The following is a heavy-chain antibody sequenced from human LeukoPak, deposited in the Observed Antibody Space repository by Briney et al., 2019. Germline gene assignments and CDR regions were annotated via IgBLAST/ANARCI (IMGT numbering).Heavy chain of an antibody. CDR3: ARGSTMHTRSLGY. CDR1: GYTFTGDQ. V-gene: IGHV1-2*02. CDR2: IKPSSGDT. D-gene: IGHD3-16*02. Sequence: ASVKVSCKASGYTFTGDQIYWLRQAPGQGLEWVGWIKPSSGDTLYEQKFQGRVTMTRDKSISSAYMELSSLRSDDTAVYYCARGSTMHTRSLGYWGQGTLVTVSS. J-gene: IGHJ4*02.